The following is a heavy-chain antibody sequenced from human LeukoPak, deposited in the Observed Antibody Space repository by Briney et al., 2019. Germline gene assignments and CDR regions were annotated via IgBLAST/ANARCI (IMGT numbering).Heavy chain of an antibody. D-gene: IGHD1-26*01. Sequence: SETLSLTCTVSGGSISGYYWSWIRQPAGKGLEWIGRIYTSGSTNHNPSLKSRVTMSVDTSKNQVSLKLSSVTAADTAVYYCARESGRQCFDYWGQGTLVTVSS. CDR2: IYTSGST. CDR3: ARESGRQCFDY. CDR1: GGSISGYY. V-gene: IGHV4-4*07. J-gene: IGHJ4*02.